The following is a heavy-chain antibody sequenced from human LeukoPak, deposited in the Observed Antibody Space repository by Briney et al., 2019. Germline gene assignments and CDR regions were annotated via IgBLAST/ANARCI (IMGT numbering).Heavy chain of an antibody. D-gene: IGHD3-10*01. V-gene: IGHV3-21*04. CDR2: ISSSSSYI. CDR3: AKAASDSGASPFDY. CDR1: GFTFSSYS. J-gene: IGHJ4*02. Sequence: GGSLRLSCAASGFTFSSYSMNWVRQAPGKGLEWVSSISSSSSYIYYADSVKGRFTISRDNSKNTLYLQMNSLRAEDTAVYYCAKAASDSGASPFDYWGQGTLVTVSS.